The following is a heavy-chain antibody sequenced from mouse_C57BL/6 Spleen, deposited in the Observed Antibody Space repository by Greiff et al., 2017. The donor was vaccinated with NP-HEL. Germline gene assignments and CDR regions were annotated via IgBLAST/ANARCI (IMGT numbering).Heavy chain of an antibody. CDR3: ARNGAITTVKAWFAY. D-gene: IGHD1-1*01. CDR2: IWSGGST. V-gene: IGHV2-2*01. CDR1: GFSLTSYG. J-gene: IGHJ3*01. Sequence: QVQLKESGPGLVQPSQSLSITCTVSGFSLTSYGVHWVRQSPGKGLEWLGVIWSGGSTDYNAAFISRLSISKDNSKSQVFFKMNSLQADDTAIYYCARNGAITTVKAWFAYWGQGTLVTVSA.